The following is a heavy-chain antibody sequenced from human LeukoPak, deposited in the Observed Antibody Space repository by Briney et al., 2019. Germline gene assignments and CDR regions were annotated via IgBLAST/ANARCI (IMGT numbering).Heavy chain of an antibody. D-gene: IGHD1/OR15-1a*01. CDR2: INPGGSSI. CDR1: GFTFSSYS. J-gene: IGHJ4*02. CDR3: ARSNKADDY. V-gene: IGHV3-74*01. Sequence: GGSLRLSCAASGFTFSSYSMHWVRQVPGKGLVWVARINPGGSSITYADSVKGRFTISRDNAKNTLYLQMDSLRAEDTGVYYCARSNKADDYWGQGTLVTVSS.